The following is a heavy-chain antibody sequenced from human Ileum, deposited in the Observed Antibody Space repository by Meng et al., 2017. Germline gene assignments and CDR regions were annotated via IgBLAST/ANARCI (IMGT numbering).Heavy chain of an antibody. D-gene: IGHD1/OR15-1a*01. J-gene: IGHJ4*02. Sequence: ASVKVSCKASGYIFTTYGITWVRRVPGQGLEWMGGISADSGNTHYAEKLQGRLSMTTDTSTSTAYMELRSLTSDDTAVYYCARTLPHEDGNKRGLDYWGQGTLVTVSS. CDR3: ARTLPHEDGNKRGLDY. V-gene: IGHV1-18*01. CDR2: ISADSGNT. CDR1: GYIFTTYG.